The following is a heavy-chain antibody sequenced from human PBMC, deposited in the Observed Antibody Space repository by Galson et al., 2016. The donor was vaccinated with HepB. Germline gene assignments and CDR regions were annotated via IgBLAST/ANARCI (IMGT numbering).Heavy chain of an antibody. CDR1: GYTFTSFT. Sequence: SCKASGYTFTSFTISWVRQAPGQGLEWMGWVSAYNGDTNYAQKFQGRVTMTTDTSTSTAYMELRSLRSDDTAVYYCARDNLTGYYAVFDYWGQGTLVTVSS. CDR2: VSAYNGDT. D-gene: IGHD3-9*01. J-gene: IGHJ4*02. CDR3: ARDNLTGYYAVFDY. V-gene: IGHV1-18*01.